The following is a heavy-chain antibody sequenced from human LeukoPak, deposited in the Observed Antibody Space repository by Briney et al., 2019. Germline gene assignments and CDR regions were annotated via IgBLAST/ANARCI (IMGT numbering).Heavy chain of an antibody. J-gene: IGHJ5*02. CDR3: ARGGVLRFLEDPYNWFDP. CDR1: GGSISSYY. V-gene: IGHV4-59*01. D-gene: IGHD3-3*01. CDR2: IYYSGST. Sequence: SETLSLTCTVSGGSISSYYWSWIRQPPGKGLEWIGYIYYSGSTNYNPSLTSRVTISVDTSKNQCSLELSSVTAADTAVYYCARGGVLRFLEDPYNWFDPWGQGTLVTVSS.